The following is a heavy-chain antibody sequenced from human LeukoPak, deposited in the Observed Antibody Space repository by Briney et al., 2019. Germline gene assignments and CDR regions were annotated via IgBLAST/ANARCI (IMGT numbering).Heavy chain of an antibody. Sequence: GGSLRLSCAASGFTFSSYEINWVRQAPGKGLEWVSYISSSGSTIYYADSVKGRFTISRDNAKNSLYLQMNSLRAEDTAVYYCASLRGGAFDIWGQGTMVTVSS. CDR1: GFTFSSYE. D-gene: IGHD3-16*01. J-gene: IGHJ3*02. CDR3: ASLRGGAFDI. CDR2: ISSSGSTI. V-gene: IGHV3-48*03.